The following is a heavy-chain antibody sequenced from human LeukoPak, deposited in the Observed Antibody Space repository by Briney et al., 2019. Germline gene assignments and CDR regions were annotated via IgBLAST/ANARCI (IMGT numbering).Heavy chain of an antibody. CDR1: GFRFTSYS. V-gene: IGHV5-51*01. D-gene: IGHD6-19*01. J-gene: IGHJ4*02. CDR3: ARPASSGWYSPDY. Sequence: GESLKISCKGSGFRFTSYSIGRVRQMPGKGLEWMGMIYPGDSVTRYRPSFQGQVTISAAKSIITAYLQWSGLKASGTAMYYCARPASSGWYSPDYWGRGTLVTVSS. CDR2: IYPGDSVT.